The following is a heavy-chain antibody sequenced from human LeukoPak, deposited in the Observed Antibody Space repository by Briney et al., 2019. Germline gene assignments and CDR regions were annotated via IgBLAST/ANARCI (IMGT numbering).Heavy chain of an antibody. Sequence: GGSPRLSCAASGFTFSSYAMSWVRQAPGKGLEWVSAISGSGGSTYYADSVKGRFTISRDNSKNTLYLQMNSLRAKDTAVYYCAKDNGYSGYDSKETWGENAFDIWGQGTMVTVSS. J-gene: IGHJ3*02. V-gene: IGHV3-23*01. CDR1: GFTFSSYA. CDR2: ISGSGGST. D-gene: IGHD5-12*01. CDR3: AKDNGYSGYDSKETWGENAFDI.